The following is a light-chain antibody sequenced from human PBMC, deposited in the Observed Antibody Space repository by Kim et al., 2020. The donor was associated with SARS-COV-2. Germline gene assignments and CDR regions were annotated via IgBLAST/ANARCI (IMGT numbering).Light chain of an antibody. CDR3: QAWDSTTYV. V-gene: IGLV3-1*01. CDR2: QDS. J-gene: IGLJ1*01. CDR1: GDKH. Sequence: GDKHACWYQQKPGQSPVLVIYQDSKRPSGIPERFSGSNSGNTATLTISGTQAIDEADYYCQAWDSTTYVFGAGTKVTVL.